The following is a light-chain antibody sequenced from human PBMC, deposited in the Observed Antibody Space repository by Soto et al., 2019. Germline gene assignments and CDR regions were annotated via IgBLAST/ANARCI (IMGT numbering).Light chain of an antibody. J-gene: IGKJ4*01. CDR3: QQYNGYRLA. CDR1: QSISNW. CDR2: KAS. V-gene: IGKV1-5*03. Sequence: DIPMTQSPSSLSASVGHRVTFTCRASQSISNWLAWYQQKPGKAPKLLIYKASTLESGVPSRFSGSGSGTEFTLTISSLQADDFAIYYCQQYNGYRLAFGGGTKVEIK.